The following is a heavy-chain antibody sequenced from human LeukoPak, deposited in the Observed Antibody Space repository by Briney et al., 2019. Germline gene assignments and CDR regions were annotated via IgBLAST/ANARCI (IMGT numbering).Heavy chain of an antibody. J-gene: IGHJ5*02. Sequence: GGSLRLSCAASGFTFSTYGMHWVRQAPGKGLEWVAVIWFDGINKYYADSVKGRFTISRDNSYNTLYLQMNSLRVEDTVVYYCAKAFSPAATWFDPWGQGTLVTVSS. CDR3: AKAFSPAATWFDP. CDR1: GFTFSTYG. V-gene: IGHV3-33*06. CDR2: IWFDGINK. D-gene: IGHD2-15*01.